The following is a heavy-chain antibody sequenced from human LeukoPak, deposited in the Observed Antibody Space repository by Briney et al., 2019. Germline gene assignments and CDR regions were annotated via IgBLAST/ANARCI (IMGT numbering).Heavy chain of an antibody. CDR1: GGTFSSYA. CDR2: IIPIFGTA. D-gene: IGHD5-12*01. Sequence: ASVKVSCKASGGTFSSYAISWVRQAPGQGLEWMGGIIPIFGTANYAQKFQGRVTITADKSTSTAYMELRSLRSDDTAVYYCARDQHLGWLRPSGYYYYMDVWGKGTTVTVSS. V-gene: IGHV1-69*06. CDR3: ARDQHLGWLRPSGYYYYMDV. J-gene: IGHJ6*03.